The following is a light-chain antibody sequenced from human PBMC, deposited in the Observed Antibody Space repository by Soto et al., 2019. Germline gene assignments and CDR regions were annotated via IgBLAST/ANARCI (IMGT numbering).Light chain of an antibody. Sequence: QSALTQPASVSGSPGQSITISCTGTSSDFGAYKSVSWYQQHPGEAPKLMIYEVTNWPSGVSNRFSGSKSGNTASLAISGLQAEDEADYYCSSYTSSSTVVFGGGTKLTVL. V-gene: IGLV2-14*01. CDR3: SSYTSSSTVV. CDR2: EVT. J-gene: IGLJ2*01. CDR1: SSDFGAYKS.